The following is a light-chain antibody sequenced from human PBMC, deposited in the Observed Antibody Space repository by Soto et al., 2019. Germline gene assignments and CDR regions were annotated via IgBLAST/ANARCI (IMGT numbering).Light chain of an antibody. Sequence: ENVLTQSPGTLSLSPGERATLSCRASQSVSSSYLAWYQQKPGQAPRLLIYGASSRATGIPDRFSGSGSGTDFTLTISRLEPEDFAVYYCQQYGSSLITFGQVTRLEIK. CDR3: QQYGSSLIT. CDR2: GAS. J-gene: IGKJ5*01. CDR1: QSVSSSY. V-gene: IGKV3-20*01.